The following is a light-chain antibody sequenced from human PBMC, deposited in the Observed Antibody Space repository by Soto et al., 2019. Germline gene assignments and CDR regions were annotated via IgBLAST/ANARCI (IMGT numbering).Light chain of an antibody. CDR1: RSDVGGYNY. V-gene: IGLV2-14*01. J-gene: IGLJ1*01. CDR2: EVS. CDR3: SSYTSSSTVV. Sequence: QSALTQPASVSGSPGQSITISCTGTRSDVGGYNYVSWYQHHPGKAPKLIIYEVSNRPSGVSHRFSGSKSGNTASLTISGLQADDEADYYCSSYTSSSTVVFGIGTKLTVL.